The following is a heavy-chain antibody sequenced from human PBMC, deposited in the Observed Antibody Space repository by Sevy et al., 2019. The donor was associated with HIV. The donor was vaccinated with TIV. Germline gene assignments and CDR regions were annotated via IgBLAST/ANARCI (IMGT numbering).Heavy chain of an antibody. Sequence: SETLSLTCTVSGGSITSLYWGWIGQPPGKGLEWIANIYYNGNTNYNPPLKSRVTISLDTSKNQVSPRLSSVTAADTAIYYSAGVIAWGRGYSWGQGTLVTVSS. CDR1: GGSITSLY. CDR3: AGVIAWGRGYS. D-gene: IGHD2-21*01. CDR2: IYYNGNT. V-gene: IGHV4-59*08. J-gene: IGHJ4*02.